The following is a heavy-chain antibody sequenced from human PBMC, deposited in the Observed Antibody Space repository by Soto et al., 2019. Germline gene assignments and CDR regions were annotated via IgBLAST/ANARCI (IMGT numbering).Heavy chain of an antibody. J-gene: IGHJ4*02. V-gene: IGHV3-30-3*01. CDR1: GFTFSSYA. D-gene: IGHD2-21*02. CDR3: AKRCGGDCYPSRSLDY. Sequence: GGSLRLSCAASGFTFSSYAMHWVRQAPGKGLEWVAVISYDGSNKYYADSVKGRFTISRDNSKNTLYLQMNSLRAEDTAVYYCAKRCGGDCYPSRSLDYWGQGTLVTVSS. CDR2: ISYDGSNK.